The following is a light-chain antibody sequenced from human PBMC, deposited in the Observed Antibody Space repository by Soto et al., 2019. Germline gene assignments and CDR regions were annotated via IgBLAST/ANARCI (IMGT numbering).Light chain of an antibody. CDR2: SNN. J-gene: IGLJ2*01. Sequence: QPVLTQPPSASGTPGQRVTISCSGSSSNIGRNTVNRYQQLPGTAPKVLIYSNNQRPSGVPDRLSGSKSGTSASLAISGLQSEDEADYYCAAWDDSLNAVVFGGGTKLTVL. V-gene: IGLV1-44*01. CDR1: SSNIGRNT. CDR3: AAWDDSLNAVV.